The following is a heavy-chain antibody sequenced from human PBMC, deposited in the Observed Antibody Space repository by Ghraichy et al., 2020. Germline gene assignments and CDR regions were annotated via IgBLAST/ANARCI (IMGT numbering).Heavy chain of an antibody. V-gene: IGHV1-18*01. Sequence: ASVKVSCKASGYTFSSYGISWVRQAPGQGLEWMGLINTYNGNTKYAHKVQGRVTMTTDASTSTAYMDLRSLRSDDTAMYYCANFPYCSSSSCSHNYWGQGTLVTVSS. CDR2: INTYNGNT. J-gene: IGHJ4*02. D-gene: IGHD2-2*01. CDR1: GYTFSSYG. CDR3: ANFPYCSSSSCSHNY.